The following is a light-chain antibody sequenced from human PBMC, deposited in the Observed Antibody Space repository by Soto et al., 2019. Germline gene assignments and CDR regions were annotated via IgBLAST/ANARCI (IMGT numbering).Light chain of an antibody. Sequence: QLVLTQSPSASASLGASVKLTCTLSSGHSSYAIARHQQQPEKGPRYLMKLNSDGSHSKGDGIPDRFSGSSSGAERYLTISSLQSEDEADYYWQTWGTGIPWVFGGGTKLTVL. V-gene: IGLV4-69*01. CDR2: LNSDGSH. J-gene: IGLJ3*02. CDR1: SGHSSYA. CDR3: QTWGTGIPWV.